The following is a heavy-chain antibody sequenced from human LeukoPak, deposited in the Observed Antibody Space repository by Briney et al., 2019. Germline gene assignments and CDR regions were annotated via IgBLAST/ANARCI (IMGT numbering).Heavy chain of an antibody. CDR2: IIPIFGTA. J-gene: IGHJ3*02. Sequence: GSSVKVSCKASGGTFSSYAMIWVRQAPGQGLEWMEGIIPIFGTANYAQKFQGRVTITTDESTSTAYMELSSLRSEDTAVYYCARAEYSGSYTGYAFDIWGQGTMVTVSS. V-gene: IGHV1-69*05. CDR3: ARAEYSGSYTGYAFDI. CDR1: GGTFSSYA. D-gene: IGHD1-26*01.